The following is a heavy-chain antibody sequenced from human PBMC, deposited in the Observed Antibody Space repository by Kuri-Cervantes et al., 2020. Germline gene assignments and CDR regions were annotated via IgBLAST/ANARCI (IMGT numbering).Heavy chain of an antibody. V-gene: IGHV3-33*06. CDR1: GFTFSSYG. Sequence: LSLTCAASGFTFSSYGMHWVRQAPGKGLEWVAVIWYDGSNKYYSDSVKGRFTISRDNSKNTLYLQMNSLRAEDTALYYCAKEKGGWYYWGQGTLVTVSS. J-gene: IGHJ4*02. CDR2: IWYDGSNK. D-gene: IGHD6-19*01. CDR3: AKEKGGWYY.